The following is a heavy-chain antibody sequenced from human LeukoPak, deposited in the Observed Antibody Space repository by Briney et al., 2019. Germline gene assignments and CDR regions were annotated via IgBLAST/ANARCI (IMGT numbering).Heavy chain of an antibody. CDR3: ARGYYDILTGYLYYYYCYMDV. CDR2: IYYSGST. CDR1: GGSISSYY. Sequence: SETLSLTCTVSGGSISSYYWSWIRQPPGKGLEWIGYIYYSGSTNYNPSLKSRVTISVDTSKNQCSLKLSSVTAADTAVYYCARGYYDILTGYLYYYYCYMDVWGKGTTVTVSS. D-gene: IGHD3-9*01. V-gene: IGHV4-59*01. J-gene: IGHJ6*03.